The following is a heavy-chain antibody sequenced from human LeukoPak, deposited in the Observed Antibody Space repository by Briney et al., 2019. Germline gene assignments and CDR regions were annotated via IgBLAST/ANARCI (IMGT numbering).Heavy chain of an antibody. CDR1: GFTVSSNY. D-gene: IGHD2-15*01. V-gene: IGHV3-53*04. Sequence: GWSLRLSCAASGFTVSSNYMSWVRQAPGKGLEGVSVIYSGGSTYYADSVKGRFTISRHNSKNTLYLQMNSLRAEDTAVYYCARDRCSGGSCYFDYWGQGTLVTVSS. CDR3: ARDRCSGGSCYFDY. CDR2: IYSGGST. J-gene: IGHJ4*02.